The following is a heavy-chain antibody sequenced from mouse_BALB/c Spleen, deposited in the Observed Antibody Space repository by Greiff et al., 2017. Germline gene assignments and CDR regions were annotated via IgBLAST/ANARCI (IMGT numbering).Heavy chain of an antibody. J-gene: IGHJ4*01. D-gene: IGHD1-1*01. CDR3: TREFITTVVADYAMDY. V-gene: IGHV1S81*02. CDR1: GYTFTSYY. CDR2: INPSNGGT. Sequence: QVQLQQSGAELVKPGASVKLSCKASGYTFTSYYMYWVKQRPGQGLEWIGGINPSNGGTNFNEKFKSKATLTVDKSSSTAYMQLSSLTSEDSAVYYCTREFITTVVADYAMDYWGQGTSVTVSS.